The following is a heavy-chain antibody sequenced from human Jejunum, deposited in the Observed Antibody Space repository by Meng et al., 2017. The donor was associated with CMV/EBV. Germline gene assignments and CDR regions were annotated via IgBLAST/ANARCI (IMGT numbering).Heavy chain of an antibody. CDR1: GFPFSAYY. Sequence: LSCAATGFPFSAYYMAWVRQAPGKGLEWVSYITGPGTTINYADSMRGRFTISRDNTKNSLYLQMNSLRADDTAVYYCVRGNYGFDYWGQGALVTVSS. J-gene: IGHJ4*02. V-gene: IGHV3-11*01. CDR2: ITGPGTTI. D-gene: IGHD3-10*01. CDR3: VRGNYGFDY.